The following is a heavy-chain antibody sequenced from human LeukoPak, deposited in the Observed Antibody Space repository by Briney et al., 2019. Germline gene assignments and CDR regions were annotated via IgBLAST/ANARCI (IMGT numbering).Heavy chain of an antibody. CDR2: ISAYNGNT. Sequence: ASVKVSCRASGYTFTSYGISWVRQAPGQGLEWTGWISAYNGNTNYAQKLQGRVTMTTDTSTSTAYMELRSLRSDDTAVYYCAVLEDTLFEDYWGQGTLVTVSS. J-gene: IGHJ4*02. V-gene: IGHV1-18*01. CDR3: AVLEDTLFEDY. D-gene: IGHD2-15*01. CDR1: GYTFTSYG.